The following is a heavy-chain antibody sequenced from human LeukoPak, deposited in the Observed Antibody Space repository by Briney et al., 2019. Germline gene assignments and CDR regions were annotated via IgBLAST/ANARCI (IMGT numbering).Heavy chain of an antibody. CDR1: GYTFTSYY. J-gene: IGHJ6*02. V-gene: IGHV1-46*01. D-gene: IGHD3-10*01. Sequence: ASVKVSCKASGYTFTSYYMHWVRQAPGQGLEWMGIINPSGGSTSYAQKFQGRVTMTTDTSTSTAYMELRSLRSDDTAVYYCARDLWFGESYYYYGMDVWGQGTTVTVSS. CDR2: INPSGGST. CDR3: ARDLWFGESYYYYGMDV.